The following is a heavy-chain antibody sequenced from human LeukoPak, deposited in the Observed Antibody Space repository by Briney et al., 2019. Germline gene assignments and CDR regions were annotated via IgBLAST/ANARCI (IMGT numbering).Heavy chain of an antibody. Sequence: SETLSLTSTVSGVSISIYYWSWLRKPPGKGLEWIGYIYNSGSTSYNPSLKSRATISADTSKNQFSLKWSSVTAADTAVYYCVRDRELNYWGQGTLVTVSS. D-gene: IGHD1-7*01. V-gene: IGHV4-59*01. CDR3: VRDRELNY. CDR2: IYNSGST. J-gene: IGHJ4*02. CDR1: GVSISIYY.